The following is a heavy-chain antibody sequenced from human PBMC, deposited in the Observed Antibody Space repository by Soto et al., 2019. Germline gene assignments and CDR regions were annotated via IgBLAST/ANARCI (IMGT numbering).Heavy chain of an antibody. CDR1: GRIFSDYG. V-gene: IGHV3-30*12. Sequence: GGSLRLSWVLDGRIFSDYGMQWVRQAPGRGLKWLAIIITNSFIKYYANSVEGRFTISRNNSKNTVYLHMSSLKADDTAVYYCARDGPIQHHPDYCG. CDR2: IITNSFIK. J-gene: IGHJ4*01. CDR3: ARDGPIQHHPDY.